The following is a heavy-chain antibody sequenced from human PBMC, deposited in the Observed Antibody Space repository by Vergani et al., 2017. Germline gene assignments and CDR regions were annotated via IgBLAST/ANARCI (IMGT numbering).Heavy chain of an antibody. Sequence: EVQLVESGGDLVQPGGSLRLSCAASGFTFSSYSMNWVRQAPGKGLEWVSYISSSSSTIYYADSVKGRFTISRDNAKNSLYLQMNSLRAEDTAVYYCARDAPRGSIDFDYWGQGTLVTVSS. CDR3: ARDAPRGSIDFDY. J-gene: IGHJ4*02. CDR1: GFTFSSYS. CDR2: ISSSSSTI. D-gene: IGHD6-6*01. V-gene: IGHV3-48*01.